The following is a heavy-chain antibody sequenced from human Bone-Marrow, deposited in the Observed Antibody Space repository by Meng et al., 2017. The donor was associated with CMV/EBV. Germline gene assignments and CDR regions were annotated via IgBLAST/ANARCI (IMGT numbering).Heavy chain of an antibody. V-gene: IGHV3-7*01. J-gene: IGHJ5*02. D-gene: IGHD3-3*01. CDR2: IKQDGSEK. CDR1: GFTFSSYW. Sequence: GESLKISCAASGFTFSSYWMSWVRQAPGKGLEWVANIKQDGSEKYYVDSVKGRFTISRDNAKNSLYLQMNSLRAEDTAVYYCARESGELPARSGYYLYPWGQGTLVTASS. CDR3: ARESGELPARSGYYLYP.